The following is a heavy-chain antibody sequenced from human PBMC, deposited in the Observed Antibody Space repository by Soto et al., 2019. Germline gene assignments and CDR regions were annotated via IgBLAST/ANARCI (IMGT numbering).Heavy chain of an antibody. CDR2: IKQDGSEK. CDR3: AREGYRKYNYYGMDV. V-gene: IGHV3-7*01. J-gene: IGHJ6*02. CDR1: GFTFSSYW. Sequence: EVQLVESGGGLVQPGGSLRLSCAASGFTFSSYWMSWVRQAPGKGLEWVANIKQDGSEKYYVDSVKGRFTISRDNAKNSLYLQMNSLRAGDTAVYYCAREGYRKYNYYGMDVWGQGTTVTVSS. D-gene: IGHD5-18*01.